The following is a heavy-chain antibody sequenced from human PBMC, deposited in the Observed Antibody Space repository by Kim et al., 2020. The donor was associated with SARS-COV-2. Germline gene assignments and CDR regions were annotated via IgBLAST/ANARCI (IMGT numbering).Heavy chain of an antibody. CDR2: INHSGST. V-gene: IGHV4-34*01. D-gene: IGHD3-16*02. CDR3: ARVRSPTRRYSRSYFDY. Sequence: SETLSLTCAVYGGSFSGYYWSWIRQPPGKGLEWIGEINHSGSTNYNPSLKSRVTISVDTSKNQFSLKLSSVTAADTAVYYCARVRSPTRRYSRSYFDYWGQGTLVTVSS. CDR1: GGSFSGYY. J-gene: IGHJ4*02.